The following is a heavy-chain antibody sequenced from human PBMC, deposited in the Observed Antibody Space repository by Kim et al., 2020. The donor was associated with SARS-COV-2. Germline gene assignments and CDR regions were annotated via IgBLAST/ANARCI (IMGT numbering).Heavy chain of an antibody. J-gene: IGHJ4*02. CDR3: ARDGIAAAGMGFFDY. CDR1: GYTFTSYY. Sequence: ASVKVSCKASGYTFTSYYMHWVRQAPGQGLEWMGIINPSGGSTSYAQKFQGRVTMTRDTSTSTVYMELSSLRSEDTAVYYCARDGIAAAGMGFFDYWGQGTLVTVSS. CDR2: INPSGGST. V-gene: IGHV1-46*01. D-gene: IGHD6-13*01.